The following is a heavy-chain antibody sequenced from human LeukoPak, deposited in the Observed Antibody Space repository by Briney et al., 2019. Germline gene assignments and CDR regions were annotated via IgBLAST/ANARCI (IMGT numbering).Heavy chain of an antibody. CDR1: GYTFSTYS. V-gene: IGHV3-48*02. D-gene: IGHD4-17*01. CDR2: ITSSSSTI. J-gene: IGHJ3*02. CDR3: AIDRARTATTASDI. Sequence: GGSLRHSCAASGYTFSTYSMNWVRQDPGKGLEWVSYITSSSSTIYSADSVKGRFTISRDNAKNALYLQMNTLRDEDTAVYYCAIDRARTATTASDIWGQGTMVTVSS.